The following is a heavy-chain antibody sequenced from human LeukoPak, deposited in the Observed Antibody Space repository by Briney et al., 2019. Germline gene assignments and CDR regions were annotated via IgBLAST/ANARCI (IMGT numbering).Heavy chain of an antibody. V-gene: IGHV4-59*01. D-gene: IGHD1-26*01. J-gene: IGHJ4*02. CDR2: IYYSGST. CDR1: GGSISSYY. Sequence: SETLSLTCTVSGGSISSYYWSWIRQPPGKGLEWIGYIYYSGSTNYNPSLKSRVTISVDTSKNQFSLKLSSVTAADTAVYYCASSLFGGSYSLAYWGQGTLVTVSS. CDR3: ASSLFGGSYSLAY.